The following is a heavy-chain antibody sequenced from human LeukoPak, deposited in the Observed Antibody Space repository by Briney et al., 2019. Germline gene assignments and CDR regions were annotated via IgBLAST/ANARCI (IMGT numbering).Heavy chain of an antibody. V-gene: IGHV4-31*03. D-gene: IGHD6-13*01. CDR3: ARVRVAAADYYFDY. CDR1: GGSISSGGYY. Sequence: SETLSLTCTVSGGSISSGGYYWSWIRQHPGKGLEWIVYIYYSGSTYYNPSLKSRVTISVDTSKNQFSLKLSSVTAADTAVYYCARVRVAAADYYFDYWGQGTLVTVSS. J-gene: IGHJ4*02. CDR2: IYYSGST.